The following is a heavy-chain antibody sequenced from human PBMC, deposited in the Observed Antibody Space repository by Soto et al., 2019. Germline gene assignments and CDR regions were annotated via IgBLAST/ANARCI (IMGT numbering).Heavy chain of an antibody. CDR2: IYHSGST. V-gene: IGHV4-30-2*01. Sequence: QLQLQESGSGLVKPSQTLSLTCAVSGGSISSGGYSWSWIRQPPGKGLEWIGYIYHSGSTYYNPSLKSRVTISVDRSKNQFSLKLSSVTAADTAVYYCARVTLNPPYNWFDPWGQGSLVTVSS. J-gene: IGHJ5*02. D-gene: IGHD3-16*01. CDR1: GGSISSGGYS. CDR3: ARVTLNPPYNWFDP.